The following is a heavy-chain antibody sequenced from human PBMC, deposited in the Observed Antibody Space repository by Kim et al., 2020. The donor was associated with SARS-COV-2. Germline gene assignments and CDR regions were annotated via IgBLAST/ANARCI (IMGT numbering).Heavy chain of an antibody. Sequence: VKGRFTISRDNSKNTLYLQMNSLRAEDTAVYYCAKGRGSGRFYYYYGMDVWGQGTTVTVSS. J-gene: IGHJ6*02. V-gene: IGHV3-23*01. CDR3: AKGRGSGRFYYYYGMDV. D-gene: IGHD6-19*01.